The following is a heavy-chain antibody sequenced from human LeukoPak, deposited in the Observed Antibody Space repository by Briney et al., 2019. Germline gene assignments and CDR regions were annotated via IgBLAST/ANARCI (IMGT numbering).Heavy chain of an antibody. D-gene: IGHD2-21*02. J-gene: IGHJ4*02. CDR3: TRASAVVTQTFDY. V-gene: IGHV3-49*05. CDR2: TRRNTYGGTT. Sequence: KPGRSLRLSCTASGFTFGDNTMSWFRQAPGKGLEWIGFTRRNTYGGTTEYAASVKGRFTISRDDSKSIAYLQMNSLKTEDTAAYYCTRASAVVTQTFDYWGQGNLVTVSS. CDR1: GFTFGDNT.